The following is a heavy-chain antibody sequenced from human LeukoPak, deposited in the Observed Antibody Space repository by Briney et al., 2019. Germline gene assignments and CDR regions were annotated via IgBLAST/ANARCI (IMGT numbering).Heavy chain of an antibody. J-gene: IGHJ6*03. CDR3: ARCVVPAAIGAYYYYYMDV. CDR1: GGSISNSNW. V-gene: IGHV4-4*02. CDR2: IYHSGST. D-gene: IGHD2-2*01. Sequence: SGTLSLTCAVSGGSISNSNWWSWVRQPPGKGLEWIGEIYHSGSTNYNPSLKSRVTISVDKSKNRFSLKLSSVTAADTAVYYCARCVVPAAIGAYYYYYMDVWGKGTAVTVSS.